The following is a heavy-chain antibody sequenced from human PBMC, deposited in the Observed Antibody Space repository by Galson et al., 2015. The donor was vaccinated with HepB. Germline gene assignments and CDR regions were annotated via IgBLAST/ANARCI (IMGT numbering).Heavy chain of an antibody. CDR2: TVVGSGNT. Sequence: SVKVSCKASGFTFTSSAVQWVRQARGQRLEWIGWTVVGSGNTNYAQKFQERVTITRDMSTSTAYMELSSLRAEDTAVYYCAAGYPALRFDPWGQGTLVTVSS. J-gene: IGHJ5*02. CDR3: AAGYPALRFDP. D-gene: IGHD1-26*01. V-gene: IGHV1-58*01. CDR1: GFTFTSSA.